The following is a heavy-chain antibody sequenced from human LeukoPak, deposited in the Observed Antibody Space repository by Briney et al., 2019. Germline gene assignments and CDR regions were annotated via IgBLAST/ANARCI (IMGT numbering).Heavy chain of an antibody. J-gene: IGHJ6*02. Sequence: ASVKVSCKASGYTFTSYGINWVRQAPGQGLEWMGWISAYNGNTNYAQKLQGRVTMTTDTSTSTVYMQLRSLRSDDTAVYYCARDMATIAYYYYGMDVWGQGTTVTVSS. CDR2: ISAYNGNT. CDR1: GYTFTSYG. CDR3: ARDMATIAYYYYGMDV. D-gene: IGHD5-24*01. V-gene: IGHV1-18*01.